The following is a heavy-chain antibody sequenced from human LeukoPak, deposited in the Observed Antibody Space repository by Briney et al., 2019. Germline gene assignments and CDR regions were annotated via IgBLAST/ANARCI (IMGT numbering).Heavy chain of an antibody. Sequence: GSLRLSCAASGFTVSSNYMSWVRQAPGKGLVWVSRINGDGSITTYADSVRGRFTISRDDAKNTLYLQMNSLRAEDTAVYYCASDIGDWGQGTLVTVSS. V-gene: IGHV3-74*01. D-gene: IGHD3-10*01. CDR1: GFTVSSNY. CDR3: ASDIGD. J-gene: IGHJ4*02. CDR2: INGDGSIT.